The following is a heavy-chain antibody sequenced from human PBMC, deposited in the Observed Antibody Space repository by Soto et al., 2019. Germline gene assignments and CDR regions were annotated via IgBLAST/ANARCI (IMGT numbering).Heavy chain of an antibody. CDR3: ARETPLVTGLLSLDD. V-gene: IGHV3-23*01. CDR1: GFTFSHYA. Sequence: EVQLLESGGGLVQPGGSLRLSCAASGFTFSHYAMSWVRQAPGKGLEWVSAISGSGDNTYYADSVKGRFTISRDNSKSTLYLQMNSLRAEDTALYYCARETPLVTGLLSLDDWGQGTLVTVSS. D-gene: IGHD3-9*01. CDR2: ISGSGDNT. J-gene: IGHJ4*02.